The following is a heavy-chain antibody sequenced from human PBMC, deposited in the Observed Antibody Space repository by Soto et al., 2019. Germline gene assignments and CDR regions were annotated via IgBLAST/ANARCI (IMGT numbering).Heavy chain of an antibody. CDR1: GISLTTSGVG. CDR2: IYWDDDK. Sequence: QITLKETGPTLVKPTQTLTLTCSVSGISLTTSGVGVGWIRQPPGKALEWLALIYWDDDKRYSPPLKSRLTIARDTPKNQVVLALTNMDPVDTATYFCAHMKSETYGAIPCDYWGQGTLVSVSS. D-gene: IGHD1-26*01. CDR3: AHMKSETYGAIPCDY. J-gene: IGHJ4*02. V-gene: IGHV2-5*02.